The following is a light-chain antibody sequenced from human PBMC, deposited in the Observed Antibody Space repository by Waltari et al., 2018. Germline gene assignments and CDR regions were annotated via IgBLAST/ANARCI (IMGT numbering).Light chain of an antibody. CDR1: SSNLGTNV. Sequence: QSVLTQPPSASGTPGQRVTISCSGTSSNLGTNVGNWYQQVPGTAPKRPIYRNDLRPSGVPDRFSASKSGTSASLAISGLQSEDEAEYYCASWDDSLNGHWVFGGGTKVTVL. CDR3: ASWDDSLNGHWV. CDR2: RND. J-gene: IGLJ3*02. V-gene: IGLV1-44*01.